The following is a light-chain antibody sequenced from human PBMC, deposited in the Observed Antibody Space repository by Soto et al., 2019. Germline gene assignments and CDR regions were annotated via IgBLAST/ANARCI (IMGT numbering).Light chain of an antibody. CDR1: QSVSIH. Sequence: EIVLTQSPATLSLSPGERATLSCRASQSVSIHLAWYQQKGGQAPRLLIYDTSNRATGIPARFSGSGSGTDFTLTISSLETADSAVYYCQQRGNWPPGFTFGPGTKVDIK. J-gene: IGKJ3*01. CDR3: QQRGNWPPGFT. V-gene: IGKV3-11*01. CDR2: DTS.